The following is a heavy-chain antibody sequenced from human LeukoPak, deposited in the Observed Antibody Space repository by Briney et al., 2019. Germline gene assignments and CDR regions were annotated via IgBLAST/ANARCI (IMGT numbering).Heavy chain of an antibody. Sequence: ASVKVSCKASGYTFTSYGISWVRQAPGQGLEWMGWISACNGNTNYAQKLQGRVTMTTDTSTSTAYMELRSLRSDDTAVYYCARASERFYSGYDSEGNWFDPWGQGTLVTVSS. CDR3: ARASERFYSGYDSEGNWFDP. D-gene: IGHD5-12*01. CDR2: ISACNGNT. CDR1: GYTFTSYG. J-gene: IGHJ5*02. V-gene: IGHV1-18*01.